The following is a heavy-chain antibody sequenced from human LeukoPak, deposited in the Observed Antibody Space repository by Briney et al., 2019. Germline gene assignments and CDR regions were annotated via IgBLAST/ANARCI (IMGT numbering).Heavy chain of an antibody. J-gene: IGHJ5*02. D-gene: IGHD2-2*01. Sequence: ASVKVSCKASGYTFTSYAMHWVRQAPGQRLEWMGWINAGNGNTKYSQKFQGRVTITSDTSARTAYMELSSLRSEDTAVYYCARDWGAVPAASWFDPWGQGTLVTVSS. V-gene: IGHV1-3*01. CDR2: INAGNGNT. CDR3: ARDWGAVPAASWFDP. CDR1: GYTFTSYA.